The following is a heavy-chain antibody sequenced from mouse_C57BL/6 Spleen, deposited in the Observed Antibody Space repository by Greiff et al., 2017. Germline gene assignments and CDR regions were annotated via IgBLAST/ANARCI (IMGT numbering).Heavy chain of an antibody. CDR2: IDPSDSYT. CDR3: ARSGDGYYTAWFAY. CDR1: GYTFTSYW. J-gene: IGHJ3*01. D-gene: IGHD2-3*01. V-gene: IGHV1-69*01. Sequence: QVQLQQPGAELVMPGASVKLSCKASGYTFTSYWMHWVKQRPGQGLEWIGEIDPSDSYTNYNQTFKGKSTLTVDKSSSTAYMQLSSLTSEDSAVYYCARSGDGYYTAWFAYWGQGTLVTVSA.